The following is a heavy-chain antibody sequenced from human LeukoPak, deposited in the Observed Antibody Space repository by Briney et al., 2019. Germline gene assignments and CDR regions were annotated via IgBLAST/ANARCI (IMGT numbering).Heavy chain of an antibody. CDR1: GGSFSGYY. J-gene: IGHJ2*01. CDR3: ARDSNPYYYGSDLVGRYFDL. D-gene: IGHD3-10*01. V-gene: IGHV4-34*01. Sequence: SETLSLTCAVYGGSFSGYYWSWIRQPPGKGLEWIGEINHSGSTNYNPSLKSRVTISVDTSKNQFSLKLSSVTAADTAVYYCARDSNPYYYGSDLVGRYFDLWGRGTLVTVSS. CDR2: INHSGST.